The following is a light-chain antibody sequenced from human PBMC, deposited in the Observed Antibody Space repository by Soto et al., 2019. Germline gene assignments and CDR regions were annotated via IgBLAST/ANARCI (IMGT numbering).Light chain of an antibody. CDR3: QSYDSSLTGLL. Sequence: QSVLTQPPSVSGALGQRVTISCTGIASNIGAGYDVHWYQLLPGRAPKLLIYGNNNRPSGVPDRFSGSKSGTSASLAITGLQAEDEADYYCQSYDSSLTGLLFGGGTQLTVL. CDR2: GNN. V-gene: IGLV1-40*01. J-gene: IGLJ2*01. CDR1: ASNIGAGYD.